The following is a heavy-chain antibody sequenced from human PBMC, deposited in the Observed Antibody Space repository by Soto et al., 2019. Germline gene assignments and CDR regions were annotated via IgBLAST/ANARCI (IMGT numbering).Heavy chain of an antibody. Sequence: GESLKISCKDSGYKFSTNWIAWVRQMPGKGLEWMGVIFCGDSDTRYSPSFQGQVTLSVDKSINTVYLQWSSLKASDTAMYYCARHNHGFDYWGQGTLVTVSS. CDR2: IFCGDSDT. J-gene: IGHJ4*02. CDR3: ARHNHGFDY. CDR1: GYKFSTNW. V-gene: IGHV5-51*01.